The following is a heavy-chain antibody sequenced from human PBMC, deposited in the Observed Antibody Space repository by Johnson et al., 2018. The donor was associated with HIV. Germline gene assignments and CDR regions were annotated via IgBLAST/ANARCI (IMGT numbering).Heavy chain of an antibody. V-gene: IGHV3-30*18. CDR1: GLSFSNFG. Sequence: QVQLVESGGGVVQPGESLTLSCVVSGLSFSNFGIHWVRQAPGKGPEWVAVISFDGNLKKYADSVKGRFTISRDNSKNTMYLQMTSLRQDDTAVYYCAKDPYYETSAYYDDAFDIWGQGTMVTVSS. J-gene: IGHJ3*02. D-gene: IGHD3-22*01. CDR3: AKDPYYETSAYYDDAFDI. CDR2: ISFDGNLK.